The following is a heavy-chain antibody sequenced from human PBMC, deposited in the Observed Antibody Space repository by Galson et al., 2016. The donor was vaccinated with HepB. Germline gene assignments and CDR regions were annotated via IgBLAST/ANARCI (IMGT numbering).Heavy chain of an antibody. D-gene: IGHD2-15*01. CDR1: GYTFTGYF. CDR2: INPNSGGT. CDR3: ARIRRGWSDEAFDI. V-gene: IGHV1-2*04. J-gene: IGHJ3*02. Sequence: SVKVSCKASGYTFTGYFIHWVRQAPGQGLEWMGWINPNSGGTSYAQRLQGWVTMTRDTAISTAYMELSRPRSDDTAVYFCARIRRGWSDEAFDIWGQGTRVTVSS.